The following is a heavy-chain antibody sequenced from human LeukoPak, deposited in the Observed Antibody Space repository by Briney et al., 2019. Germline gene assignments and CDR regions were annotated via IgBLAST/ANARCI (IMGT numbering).Heavy chain of an antibody. V-gene: IGHV3-66*01. D-gene: IGHD2-15*01. CDR3: ASLYCSRGSCAFDV. Sequence: PGGSLRLSCAASGFAISANYMTWVRQSPGKWLDWVSLIYSAGSADYADSVKGRFTISKDNSKNTVFLQLNSLRAEDTAMYYCASLYCSRGSCAFDVWGQGTLVTVSS. J-gene: IGHJ5*02. CDR1: GFAISANY. CDR2: IYSAGSA.